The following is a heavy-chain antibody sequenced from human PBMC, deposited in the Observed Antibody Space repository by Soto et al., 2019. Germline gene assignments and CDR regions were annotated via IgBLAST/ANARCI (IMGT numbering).Heavy chain of an antibody. D-gene: IGHD1-26*01. V-gene: IGHV3-23*01. Sequence: LRLSCAASGFTFSSYGMSWVRQAPGKGLEWVSSISGSGGSTYYADSVKGRFTISRDNSKNTLYLQMNSLRAEDTAVYYCAKASAPGGTYFPLWFWGQGTLVTVSS. CDR1: GFTFSSYG. CDR3: AKASAPGGTYFPLWF. CDR2: ISGSGGST. J-gene: IGHJ4*02.